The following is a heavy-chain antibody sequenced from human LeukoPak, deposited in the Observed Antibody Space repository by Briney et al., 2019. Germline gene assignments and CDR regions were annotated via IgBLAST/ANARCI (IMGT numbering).Heavy chain of an antibody. Sequence: GGSVKVSCRASVYTLTKYDMNWLRQATGQGLEWMGWMNPGSGNAGYVQKFQGGVTLIRDTSTRTDYMELSSLRYEDTAVYYCVRVVVDDSGYYNYYFDPWGQGTPVTVSS. CDR2: MNPGSGNA. V-gene: IGHV1-8*01. J-gene: IGHJ5*02. CDR3: VRVVVDDSGYYNYYFDP. CDR1: VYTLTKYD. D-gene: IGHD3-22*01.